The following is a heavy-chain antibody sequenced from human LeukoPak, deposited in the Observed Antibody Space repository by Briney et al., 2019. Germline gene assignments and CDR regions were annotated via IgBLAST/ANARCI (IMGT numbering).Heavy chain of an antibody. CDR2: INHSGST. Sequence: GSLRLSCAASGFTFSSYEMNWVRQPPGKGLEWIGEINHSGSTNYNASLKSRVTISIDTSKNQISLRLTSVTATDTAMYYCARQTGSGLFTLPGGQGTLVTVSS. CDR1: GFTFSSYE. J-gene: IGHJ4*02. V-gene: IGHV4-34*01. CDR3: ARQTGSGLFTLP. D-gene: IGHD3/OR15-3a*01.